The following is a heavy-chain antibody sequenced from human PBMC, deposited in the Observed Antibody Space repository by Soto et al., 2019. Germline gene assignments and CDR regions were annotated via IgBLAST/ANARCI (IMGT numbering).Heavy chain of an antibody. D-gene: IGHD3-10*01. CDR3: ATTPYYYGSGNLSYYFDY. J-gene: IGHJ4*02. Sequence: SVKVSCKASGGTFSSYAISWVRHAPGQGLEWMGGIIPIFGTANYAQKFQGRVTITADESTSTAYMELSSLRSEDTAVYYCATTPYYYGSGNLSYYFDYWGQGTLVTVSS. CDR2: IIPIFGTA. V-gene: IGHV1-69*13. CDR1: GGTFSSYA.